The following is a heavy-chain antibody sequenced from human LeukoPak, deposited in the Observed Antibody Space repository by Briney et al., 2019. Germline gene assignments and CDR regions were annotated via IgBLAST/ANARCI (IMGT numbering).Heavy chain of an antibody. J-gene: IGHJ5*02. D-gene: IGHD6-13*01. Sequence: GASVKVSCKASGYTFTSYDINWVRQATGHGLEWMGWMNPNSGNTGYAQKFQGRVTMTRNTSISTAYMELSSLRSEDTAVYYCATRKLYPYSSSWYWFDPWGQGTLVTVSS. V-gene: IGHV1-8*01. CDR1: GYTFTSYD. CDR3: ATRKLYPYSSSWYWFDP. CDR2: MNPNSGNT.